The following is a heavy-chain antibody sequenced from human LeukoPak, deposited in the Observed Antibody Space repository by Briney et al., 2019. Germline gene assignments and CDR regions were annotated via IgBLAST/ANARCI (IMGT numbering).Heavy chain of an antibody. Sequence: ETLSLTCTVSGGSISSYYWSWIRQPPGKGLEWVSAISGSGGSTYYADSVKGRFTISRDNSKNTLYLQMNSLRAEDTAVYYCAKGATYYDFWSGYLPGDYWGQGTLVTVSS. CDR1: GGSISSYY. CDR3: AKGATYYDFWSGYLPGDY. J-gene: IGHJ4*02. CDR2: ISGSGGST. V-gene: IGHV3-23*01. D-gene: IGHD3-3*01.